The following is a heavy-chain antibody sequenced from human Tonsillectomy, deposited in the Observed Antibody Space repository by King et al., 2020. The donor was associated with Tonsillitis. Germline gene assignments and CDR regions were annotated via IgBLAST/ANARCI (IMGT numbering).Heavy chain of an antibody. CDR2: IYHSGSA. CDR3: ARVSFDYGDPYGMDV. Sequence: VQLQESGPGLVKPSGTLSLTCAVSGGSISSSNWWSWVRQPPGKGLEWIGEIYHSGSANYNPSLKSRVTISVDKSKNQFSLKLSSVTAADTAVYYCARVSFDYGDPYGMDVWGQGTTVTVSS. D-gene: IGHD4-17*01. CDR1: GGSISSSNW. V-gene: IGHV4-4*02. J-gene: IGHJ6*02.